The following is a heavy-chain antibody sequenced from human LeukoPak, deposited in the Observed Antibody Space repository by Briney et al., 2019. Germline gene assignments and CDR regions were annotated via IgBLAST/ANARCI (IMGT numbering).Heavy chain of an antibody. CDR3: ARDSGSYWNYFDY. CDR2: ISVQNGNI. D-gene: IGHD1-26*01. CDR1: GYTFTGYY. Sequence: GASVKVSCKASGYTFTGYYMHWVRQAPGQGLEWMGWISVQNGNIKYAQKFQGRVSLTTDTSTTSAYMELRSLTAEDTALYYCARDSGSYWNYFDYWGQGTLVTVSS. J-gene: IGHJ4*02. V-gene: IGHV1-18*04.